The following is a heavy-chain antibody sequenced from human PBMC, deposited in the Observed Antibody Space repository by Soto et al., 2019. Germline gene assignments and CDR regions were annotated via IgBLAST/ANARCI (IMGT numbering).Heavy chain of an antibody. D-gene: IGHD3-16*01. CDR3: ARDLFGRSVWFYP. V-gene: IGHV4-59*01. J-gene: IGHJ5*02. CDR1: GGSISRYY. Sequence: QVQLQESGPGLVKPSETLSLTCTVSGGSISRYYWSWIRQPPGEGLEWIGYIYYSGSTNYNPSLKSRVTISVDTSKNQFSLKLSSVTAADTAVYYRARDLFGRSVWFYPLGQGTLVTVSS. CDR2: IYYSGST.